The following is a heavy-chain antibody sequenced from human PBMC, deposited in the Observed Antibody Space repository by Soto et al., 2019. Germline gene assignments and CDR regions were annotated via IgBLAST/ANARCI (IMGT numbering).Heavy chain of an antibody. CDR1: GFSFSSND. Sequence: LRLSCAASGFSFSSNDMTWVRQAPGKGLEYVSTIDGSGATTYYADSVKGRFTISRDNSKNAVFLQMNSLRADDTAVYYCAKNSGWFDSWGQGTLVTVSS. CDR3: AKNSGWFDS. CDR2: IDGSGATT. V-gene: IGHV3-23*01. D-gene: IGHD3-10*01. J-gene: IGHJ5*01.